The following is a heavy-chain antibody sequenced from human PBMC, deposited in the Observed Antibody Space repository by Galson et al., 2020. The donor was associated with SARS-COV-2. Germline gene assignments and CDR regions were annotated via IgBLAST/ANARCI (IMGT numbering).Heavy chain of an antibody. V-gene: IGHV3-11*01. Sequence: TGGSLRLSCAASGFTFSDYYMNWIRQAPGKGLEWVAYISSSTYTIYYADSVKGRFTISRDNANNSLYLRMNRLRADDTAIYYCARAEGGWGQGTLVTVSS. CDR3: ARAEGG. CDR2: ISSSTYTI. CDR1: GFTFSDYY. J-gene: IGHJ4*02.